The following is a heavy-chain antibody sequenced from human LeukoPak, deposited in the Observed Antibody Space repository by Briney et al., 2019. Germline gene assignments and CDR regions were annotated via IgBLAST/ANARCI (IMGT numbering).Heavy chain of an antibody. Sequence: PSETLSLTCTVSGGSISSYYWSWIRQPPGKGLEWIGYIYYSGNTNYNPSLKSRVTISVDTSKNQFSLKLSSVTAADTAVYYCARSMGTTATAFDYWGPGILVTVSS. J-gene: IGHJ4*02. CDR3: ARSMGTTATAFDY. CDR2: IYYSGNT. D-gene: IGHD2-21*02. CDR1: GGSISSYY. V-gene: IGHV4-59*08.